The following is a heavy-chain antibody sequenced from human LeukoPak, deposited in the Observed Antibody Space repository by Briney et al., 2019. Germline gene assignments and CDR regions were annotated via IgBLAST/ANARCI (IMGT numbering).Heavy chain of an antibody. Sequence: ASVKVSCKASGYTFTGYYMHWVRQAAGQGLEWMGWINPNSGGTNYAQKFQGRVTMTRDTSISTAYMELSRLRSDDTAVYYCARSRYGGVMRYYYYYMDVWGKGTTVTISS. D-gene: IGHD3-16*01. J-gene: IGHJ6*03. CDR3: ARSRYGGVMRYYYYYMDV. CDR1: GYTFTGYY. V-gene: IGHV1-2*02. CDR2: INPNSGGT.